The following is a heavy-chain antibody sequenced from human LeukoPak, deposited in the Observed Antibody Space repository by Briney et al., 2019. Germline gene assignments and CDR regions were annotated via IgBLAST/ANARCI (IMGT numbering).Heavy chain of an antibody. CDR1: GGSISCSSYY. D-gene: IGHD6-6*01. CDR2: IYYSGST. V-gene: IGHV4-39*01. CDR3: ARLGGYSSSSGWFDP. J-gene: IGHJ5*02. Sequence: SETLSLTCTVSGGSISCSSYYWGWIRQPPGKGLEWIGSIYYSGSTYYNPSLKSRVTISVDTSKNQFSLKLSSVTAADTAVYYCARLGGYSSSSGWFDPWGQGTLVTVSS.